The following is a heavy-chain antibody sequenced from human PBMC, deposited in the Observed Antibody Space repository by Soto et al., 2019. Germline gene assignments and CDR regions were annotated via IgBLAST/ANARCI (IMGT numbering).Heavy chain of an antibody. D-gene: IGHD1-26*01. J-gene: IGHJ5*02. CDR3: ARRCRTLVTAPLPRRGAQTGGWFDP. Sequence: QVQLQQWGAGLLKPSETLSLTCAVYGGSFSGYYWSWIRQPPGKGLEWIGEINHSGSTNYNPSLKSRRTLSVDTSKNQSSLKLSSVSAADPAVDYGARRCRTLVTAPLPRRGAQTGGWFDPWGQGTLVTVSS. V-gene: IGHV4-34*01. CDR1: GGSFSGYY. CDR2: INHSGST.